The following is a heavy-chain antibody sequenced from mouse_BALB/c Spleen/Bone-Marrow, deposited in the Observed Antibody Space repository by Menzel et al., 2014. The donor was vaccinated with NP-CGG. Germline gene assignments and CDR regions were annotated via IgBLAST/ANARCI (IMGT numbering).Heavy chain of an antibody. CDR3: ARRTTGYAMDY. V-gene: IGHV1-67*01. J-gene: IGHJ4*01. CDR2: ISTYSGNT. CDR1: GYTFTDYA. Sequence: VKLQESGPELVRPGVSVKISCKGSGYTFTDYAIHWVKRSPAKSLEWIGVISTYSGNTKYNQKFKDKATMTVDKSSSTAYMELARLTSEDSAIYYCARRTTGYAMDYWGQGTSVTVSS.